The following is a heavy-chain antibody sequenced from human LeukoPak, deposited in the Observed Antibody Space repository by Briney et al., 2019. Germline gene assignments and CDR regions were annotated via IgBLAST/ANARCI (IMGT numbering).Heavy chain of an antibody. CDR1: GGSFSGYY. Sequence: SETLSLTCAVYGGSFSGYYWSWIRQPPGKGLEWIGEINHSGSTNYNPSLKSRVTISVDTSKNQFSLKLSSVTAEDTAVYYCARRAPNYDILTGPDSNYYYYGMDVWGQGTTVTVSS. J-gene: IGHJ6*02. CDR3: ARRAPNYDILTGPDSNYYYYGMDV. CDR2: INHSGST. V-gene: IGHV4-34*01. D-gene: IGHD3-9*01.